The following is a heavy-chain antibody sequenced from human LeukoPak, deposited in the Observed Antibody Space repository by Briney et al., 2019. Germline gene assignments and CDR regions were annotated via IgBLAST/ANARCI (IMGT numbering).Heavy chain of an antibody. Sequence: EASVKVSCKASGGTFSSYTISWVRQAPGQGLEWMGRIIPILDIANYAQKFQGRVTITADKSTSTAYMELSSLRSEDTAVYYCARDRDCSGGSCYEYSYYYYGIDVWGQGTTVTVSS. CDR1: GGTFSSYT. D-gene: IGHD2-15*01. CDR2: IIPILDIA. V-gene: IGHV1-69*04. CDR3: ARDRDCSGGSCYEYSYYYYGIDV. J-gene: IGHJ6*02.